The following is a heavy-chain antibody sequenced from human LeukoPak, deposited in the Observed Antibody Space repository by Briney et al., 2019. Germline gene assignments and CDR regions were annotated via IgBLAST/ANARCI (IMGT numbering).Heavy chain of an antibody. J-gene: IGHJ4*02. CDR2: ISVSGGST. CDR3: AKGSAYYYDSRGYSFDY. Sequence: GGSLRLSCAASGFTFSSYAMSWVRQAPGKGLEWVSAISVSGGSTYHAYSVKGRFTISRDNSKNTLYLQMNSLRAEDTAVYYCAKGSAYYYDSRGYSFDYWGQGTLVTVSS. D-gene: IGHD3-22*01. CDR1: GFTFSSYA. V-gene: IGHV3-23*01.